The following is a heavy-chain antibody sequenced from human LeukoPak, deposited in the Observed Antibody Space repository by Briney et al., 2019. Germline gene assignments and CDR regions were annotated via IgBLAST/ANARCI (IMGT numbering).Heavy chain of an antibody. Sequence: ASVKVSCKASGGTFSSYATSWVRQAPGQGLEWMGGIIPIFGTANYAQKFQGRVTITTDESTSTAYMELSSLRSEDTAVYYCARDRLDIVPSGYYYYYYMDVWGKGTTVTVSS. CDR2: IIPIFGTA. CDR1: GGTFSSYA. J-gene: IGHJ6*03. CDR3: ARDRLDIVPSGYYYYYYMDV. D-gene: IGHD2-2*03. V-gene: IGHV1-69*05.